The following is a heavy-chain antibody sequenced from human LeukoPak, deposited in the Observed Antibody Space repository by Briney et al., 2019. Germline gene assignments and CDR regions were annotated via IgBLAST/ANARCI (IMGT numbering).Heavy chain of an antibody. D-gene: IGHD3-22*01. CDR1: GFTFDDYA. J-gene: IGHJ3*02. Sequence: PGGSLRLSCAASGFTFDDYAMHWVRQAPGKGLEWVSGISWNSGSIGYADSVKGRFTISRDNAKNSLYLQMNSLRAEDTALYYCAKDKGSTMMGAFGIWCHGTMVTVSS. CDR3: AKDKGSTMMGAFGI. V-gene: IGHV3-9*01. CDR2: ISWNSGSI.